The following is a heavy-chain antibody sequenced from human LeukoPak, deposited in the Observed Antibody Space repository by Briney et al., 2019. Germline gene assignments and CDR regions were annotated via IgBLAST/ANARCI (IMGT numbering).Heavy chain of an antibody. CDR2: INHSGST. D-gene: IGHD1-26*01. CDR3: ARPRIVGARNFDY. CDR1: GGSITNYY. J-gene: IGHJ4*02. V-gene: IGHV4-34*01. Sequence: SETLSLTCTVSGGSITNYYLSWTRQPPGKGLEWIGEINHSGSTNYNPSLKSRVTISVDTSKNQFSLKLSSVTAADTVVYYCARPRIVGARNFDYWGQGTLVTVSS.